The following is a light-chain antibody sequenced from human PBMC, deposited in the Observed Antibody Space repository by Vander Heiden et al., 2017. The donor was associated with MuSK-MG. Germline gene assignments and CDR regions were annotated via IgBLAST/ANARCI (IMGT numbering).Light chain of an antibody. CDR2: GAS. CDR1: QSISSY. CDR3: QHSDSTPYT. V-gene: IGKV1-39*01. Sequence: DIQMTQSPSSLSASVGDRVTITCRASQSISSYLNWYQQKLGKAPKILIYGASSLQSGVPSRFSGSGSGTDFTLTISTLQPEDFATYYCQHSDSTPYTFGQGTKVYIK. J-gene: IGKJ2*01.